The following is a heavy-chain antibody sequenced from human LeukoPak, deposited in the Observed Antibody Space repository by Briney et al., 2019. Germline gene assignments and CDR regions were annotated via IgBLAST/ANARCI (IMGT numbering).Heavy chain of an antibody. Sequence: PSETLSLTCTVSGGSISSHYWSWIRQPPGKGLEWIGYIYYSGSTNYNPSLKSRVTISVDTSKNQFSLKLSSVTAADTAVYYCGGGYENATYYFDYWGQGTLVTVSS. V-gene: IGHV4-59*11. J-gene: IGHJ4*02. CDR3: GGGYENATYYFDY. D-gene: IGHD5-12*01. CDR1: GGSISSHY. CDR2: IYYSGST.